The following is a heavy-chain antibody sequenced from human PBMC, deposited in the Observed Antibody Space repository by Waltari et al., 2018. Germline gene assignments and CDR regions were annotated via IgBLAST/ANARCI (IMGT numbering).Heavy chain of an antibody. J-gene: IGHJ6*02. Sequence: QVQLQESGPGLVQPSQPLSLTCTVSGGSISSGGYYWSWIRQPPGKGLEWMGDIEHRGGTYYNPSRKSRVIRSGERAKNQVSLKLSSVTAAETAVYYCARGYCRSTSCAFGYYGMDVWGQGTTVTGSS. V-gene: IGHV4-30-4*08. CDR1: GGSISSGGYY. D-gene: IGHD2-2*01. CDR3: ARGYCRSTSCAFGYYGMDV. CDR2: IEHRGGT.